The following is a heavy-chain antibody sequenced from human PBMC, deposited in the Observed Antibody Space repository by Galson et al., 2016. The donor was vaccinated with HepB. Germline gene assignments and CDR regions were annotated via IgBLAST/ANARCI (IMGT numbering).Heavy chain of an antibody. V-gene: IGHV3-33*01. CDR2: IWYDGSNK. D-gene: IGHD2-2*01. CDR3: ARGRPYCSSTSCYPTYYYYYGMDV. J-gene: IGHJ6*02. Sequence: MHWVRQAPGKGLEWVAVIWYDGSNKCYADSVKGRFTISRDNSKNTLYLQMNSLRAEDTAVYYCARGRPYCSSTSCYPTYYYYYGMDVWGQGTTVTVSS.